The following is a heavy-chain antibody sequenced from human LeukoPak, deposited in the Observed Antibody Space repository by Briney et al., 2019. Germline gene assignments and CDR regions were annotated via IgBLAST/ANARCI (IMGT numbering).Heavy chain of an antibody. Sequence: SVKVSCKASGGTFNSYAVNWVRQAPGQGLEWMGGIIPRLGTTKYIEKFQGRITITTDESTTTAYMELTSLRSEDTAVYYCAADGTDWGQGTLVTVS. CDR1: GGTFNSYA. CDR2: IIPRLGTT. CDR3: AADGTD. V-gene: IGHV1-69*05. J-gene: IGHJ4*02.